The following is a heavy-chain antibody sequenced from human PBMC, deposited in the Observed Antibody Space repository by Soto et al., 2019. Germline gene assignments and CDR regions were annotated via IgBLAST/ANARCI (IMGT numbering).Heavy chain of an antibody. CDR1: GGSLSGYY. Sequence: SETLSLTCAVYGGSLSGYYWSWIRQPPGKGLEWIGEINHSGSTNYNPSLKSRVTISVDTSKNQFSLKLSSVTAADTAVYYCASLGQFGVDFWGQGTTGTVFS. V-gene: IGHV4-34*01. CDR3: ASLGQFGVDF. D-gene: IGHD6-19*01. CDR2: INHSGST. J-gene: IGHJ6*02.